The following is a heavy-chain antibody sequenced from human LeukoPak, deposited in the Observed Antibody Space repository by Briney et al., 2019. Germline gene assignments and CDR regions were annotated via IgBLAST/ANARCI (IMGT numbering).Heavy chain of an antibody. J-gene: IGHJ3*02. Sequence: GRSLRLSCAASGFTFSSYTMHWVRQAPGKGLEWASFISSGGTYEYYADSVKGRFTISRDNAKNSLYLKMNSLRAEDTAVYYCARDRWSGYYKPGDAFDIWGQGTMVTVSS. CDR1: GFTFSSYT. V-gene: IGHV3-30*07. D-gene: IGHD3-3*01. CDR3: ARDRWSGYYKPGDAFDI. CDR2: ISSGGTYE.